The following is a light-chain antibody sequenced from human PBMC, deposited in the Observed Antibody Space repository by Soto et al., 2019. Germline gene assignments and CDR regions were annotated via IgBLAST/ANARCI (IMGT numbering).Light chain of an antibody. CDR1: TSNIGNKY. CDR2: ENN. V-gene: IGLV1-51*02. CDR3: GTWDTSLSVGV. Sequence: QSVLTQPPSVSAAPGQKVTISCSGGTSNIGNKYVSWYQHLPGAAPKLLIYENNKRPSGIPDRFSGSKSGTSATLGITGLQTGDEADYYCGTWDTSLSVGVFGGGTKLTVL. J-gene: IGLJ2*01.